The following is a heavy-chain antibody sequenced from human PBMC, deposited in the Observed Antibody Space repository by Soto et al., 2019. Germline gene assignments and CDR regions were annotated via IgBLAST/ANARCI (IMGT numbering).Heavy chain of an antibody. D-gene: IGHD3-9*01. CDR3: AKNSGWLNT. CDR1: GFPFSSTD. V-gene: IGHV3-23*01. J-gene: IGHJ5*02. CDR2: IDGSGGTT. Sequence: PWGSLRLSCSASGFPFSSTDMTWVRQAPGKGLDWVSTIDGSGGTTYYADSVKGRFTISRDNSMNTVYLQMNSLRADDTALYYFAKNSGWLNTWGQGALVTVSS.